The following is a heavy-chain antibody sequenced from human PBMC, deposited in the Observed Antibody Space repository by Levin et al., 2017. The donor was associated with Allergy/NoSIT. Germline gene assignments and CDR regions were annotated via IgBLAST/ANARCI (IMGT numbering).Heavy chain of an antibody. CDR1: GDTCTSYA. Sequence: ASVKVSGKAAGDTCTSYAMNWVRQAPGQGLEWMGWINTNTGNPTYAQGFTGRFVFSLDTSVSTAYLQISSLKAEDTAVYYCARDSVAGTQSFDYWGQGTLVTVSS. V-gene: IGHV7-4-1*02. CDR3: ARDSVAGTQSFDY. J-gene: IGHJ4*02. CDR2: INTNTGNP. D-gene: IGHD6-19*01.